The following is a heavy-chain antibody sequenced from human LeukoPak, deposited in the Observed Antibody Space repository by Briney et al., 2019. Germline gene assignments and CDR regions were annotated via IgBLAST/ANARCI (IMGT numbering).Heavy chain of an antibody. V-gene: IGHV1-2*02. CDR3: ARDLAFEVVPHADI. CDR2: INPNSGGT. Sequence: WASVKVSCKASGYTFTGYYMHWVRQAPGQGLEWMGWINPNSGGTNYAQKFQGRVTMTRDTSISTAYMELSRLRSDDTAVYYCARDLAFEVVPHADIWGQGTMVTVSS. CDR1: GYTFTGYY. D-gene: IGHD2-15*01. J-gene: IGHJ3*02.